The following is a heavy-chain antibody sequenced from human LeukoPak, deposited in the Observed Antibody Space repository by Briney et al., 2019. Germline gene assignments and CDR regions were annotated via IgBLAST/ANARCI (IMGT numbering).Heavy chain of an antibody. Sequence: SETLSLTCSVSGYSIASGYYWGWIRQPPGKGLEWIGSIYHSGSTYYNPSLKSRVTISVDTSKNQFSLKLSSVTAADTAVYYCARVYYGGNAGYWGQGTLVTVSS. V-gene: IGHV4-38-2*02. D-gene: IGHD4-23*01. J-gene: IGHJ4*02. CDR2: IYHSGST. CDR1: GYSIASGYY. CDR3: ARVYYGGNAGY.